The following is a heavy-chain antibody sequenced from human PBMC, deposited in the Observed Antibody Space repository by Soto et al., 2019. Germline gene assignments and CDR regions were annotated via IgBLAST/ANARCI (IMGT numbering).Heavy chain of an antibody. CDR3: ARLYQGKRPPDY. CDR2: IYHTGST. J-gene: IGHJ4*02. CDR1: GGSIISSTYY. V-gene: IGHV4-39*02. Sequence: QLQLQESGPGLVRPSETLSLTCTVSGGSIISSTYYWGWVRQPPGKGLEWIGSIYHTGSTYYNPSLKSRVTISVDTSNNYLSLNLNSVTAADTAVYYCARLYQGKRPPDYWGQGTLVTVSS. D-gene: IGHD2-8*01.